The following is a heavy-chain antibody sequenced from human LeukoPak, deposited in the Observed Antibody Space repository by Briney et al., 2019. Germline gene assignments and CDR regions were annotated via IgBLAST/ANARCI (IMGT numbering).Heavy chain of an antibody. Sequence: GGSLRLSCAASGFTFSSYAMGWVRQAPGSGLEWVSVISGGSGSIYYADSVKGRFTISRDNAKKSLYLEMSSLRAEDTAVYYCARDGSFWSGFHAFDLWGQGTVVTVSS. CDR3: ARDGSFWSGFHAFDL. J-gene: IGHJ3*01. CDR2: ISGGSGSI. CDR1: GFTFSSYA. V-gene: IGHV3-23*01. D-gene: IGHD3-3*01.